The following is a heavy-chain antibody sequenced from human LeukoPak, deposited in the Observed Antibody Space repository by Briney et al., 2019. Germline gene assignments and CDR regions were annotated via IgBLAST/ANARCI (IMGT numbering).Heavy chain of an antibody. CDR1: GYTFTSYG. D-gene: IGHD5-18*01. CDR3: AREARVDTAMAPYFDY. J-gene: IGHJ4*02. V-gene: IGHV1-18*01. Sequence: WASVKVSCKASGYTFTSYGISWVRQAPGQGLEWMGWISAYNGNTNYAQKLQGRVTMTTDTSTSTAYMELRSLRSDDTAVYYCAREARVDTAMAPYFDYWGQGTLVTVSS. CDR2: ISAYNGNT.